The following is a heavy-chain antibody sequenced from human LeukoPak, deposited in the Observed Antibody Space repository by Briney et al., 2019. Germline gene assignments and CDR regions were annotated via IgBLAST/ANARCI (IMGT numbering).Heavy chain of an antibody. J-gene: IGHJ4*02. Sequence: GSLRLSCSASGFTFSNYAVSWVRQAPGQRLEWVAVISGSGGSTYYADSVKRRFTISRDNSKNTRYLQMNSLRAEDTAVYYCAKGEQQLIPFDYWGQGTLVTVSS. CDR3: AKGEQQLIPFDY. CDR1: GFTFSNYA. CDR2: ISGSGGST. D-gene: IGHD6-13*01. V-gene: IGHV3-23*01.